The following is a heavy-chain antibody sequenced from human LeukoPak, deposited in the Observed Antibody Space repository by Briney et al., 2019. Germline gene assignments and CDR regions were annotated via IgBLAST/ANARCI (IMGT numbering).Heavy chain of an antibody. CDR2: ISSSGSTI. CDR3: ARADSGSYFGTHFDY. Sequence: GGSLRPSCAASGFTFSSYEMNRVRQAPGKGLEWVSYISSSGSTIYYADSVKGRFTISRDNAKNSLYLQMNSLRAEDTAVYYCARADSGSYFGTHFDYWGQGTLVTVSS. CDR1: GFTFSSYE. D-gene: IGHD1-26*01. V-gene: IGHV3-48*03. J-gene: IGHJ4*02.